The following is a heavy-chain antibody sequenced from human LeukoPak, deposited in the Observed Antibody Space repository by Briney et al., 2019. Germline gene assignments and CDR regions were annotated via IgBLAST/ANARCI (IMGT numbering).Heavy chain of an antibody. J-gene: IGHJ4*02. D-gene: IGHD2-2*01. Sequence: GGSLRLSCAASGFTFSSYAMSWVRQAPGNGLEWVSAISGSGGSTYYADSVKGRFTISRDNSKNTLYLQMNSLRAEDTAVYYCAKGDIVVVPAAMTFDYWGQGTLVTVSS. CDR2: ISGSGGST. CDR3: AKGDIVVVPAAMTFDY. CDR1: GFTFSSYA. V-gene: IGHV3-23*01.